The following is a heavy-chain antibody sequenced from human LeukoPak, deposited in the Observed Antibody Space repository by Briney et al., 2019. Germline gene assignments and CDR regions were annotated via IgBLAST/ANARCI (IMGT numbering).Heavy chain of an antibody. Sequence: GGSLRLSCAASGFTFSSNAMHWVRQAPGKGLEWVAVIWYTGSNKYYADSVRGRFTISRDNSKNTLYLQMSSLRAEDTAVYYCARDFGSNGDFHAFDIWGQGTMVTVSS. CDR1: GFTFSSNA. V-gene: IGHV3-33*01. CDR2: IWYTGSNK. D-gene: IGHD4-17*01. CDR3: ARDFGSNGDFHAFDI. J-gene: IGHJ3*02.